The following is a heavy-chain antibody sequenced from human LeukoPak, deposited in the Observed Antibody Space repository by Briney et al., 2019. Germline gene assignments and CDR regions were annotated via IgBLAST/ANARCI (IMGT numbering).Heavy chain of an antibody. CDR1: GDSISTSDFY. Sequence: RPSETLSLTCTVSGDSISTSDFYWGWIRQPPGKGLEWIGSIYFSGNTYYNPSLKSRLTISVDTSKNQFYLKLRSVTAADTAVYYCARDSCDYGDYKWFDPWGQGTLVTVSS. CDR2: IYFSGNT. J-gene: IGHJ5*02. V-gene: IGHV4-39*07. D-gene: IGHD4-17*01. CDR3: ARDSCDYGDYKWFDP.